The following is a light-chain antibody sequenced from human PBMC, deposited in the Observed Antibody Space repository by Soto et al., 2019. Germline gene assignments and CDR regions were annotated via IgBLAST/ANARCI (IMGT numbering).Light chain of an antibody. CDR3: QQRSNWPKT. Sequence: EIVLTQSPATLSLSPGERATLSCRASQSVSSYLAGYQQKAGQAPTLLIYDATKRVIGIPARFSGSGLGTDFPLDIRSLEPEDFAIYYYQQRSNWPKTFGHGTKVEIK. J-gene: IGKJ1*01. CDR2: DAT. CDR1: QSVSSY. V-gene: IGKV3-11*01.